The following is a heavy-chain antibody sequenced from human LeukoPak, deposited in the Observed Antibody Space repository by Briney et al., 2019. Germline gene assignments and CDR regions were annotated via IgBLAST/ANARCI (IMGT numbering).Heavy chain of an antibody. V-gene: IGHV1-2*04. CDR3: ARGSPSYAQWHFDL. CDR1: GYTITDYY. Sequence: SVKVSCKASGYTITDYYLHWVRQAPGQGLEWMGWIIPNTGGTNYAQKFQDWVTMSSDTSISTAYMELSSLRSDDTAVYYCARGSPSYAQWHFDLWGRGTLVTVSS. D-gene: IGHD2/OR15-2a*01. J-gene: IGHJ2*01. CDR2: IIPNTGGT.